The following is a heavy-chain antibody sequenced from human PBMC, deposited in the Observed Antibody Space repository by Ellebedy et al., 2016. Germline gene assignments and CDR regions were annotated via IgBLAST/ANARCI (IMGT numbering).Heavy chain of an antibody. Sequence: GESLKISXAASGFTFSSYWMSWVRQAPGKGLEWVANIKQDGSEKYYVDSVKGRFTISRDNAKNSLYLQMNSLRAEDTAVYYCARSVSGGSSTHYYYYYMDVWGKGTTVTVSS. J-gene: IGHJ6*03. CDR3: ARSVSGGSSTHYYYYYMDV. CDR1: GFTFSSYW. D-gene: IGHD1-26*01. V-gene: IGHV3-7*02. CDR2: IKQDGSEK.